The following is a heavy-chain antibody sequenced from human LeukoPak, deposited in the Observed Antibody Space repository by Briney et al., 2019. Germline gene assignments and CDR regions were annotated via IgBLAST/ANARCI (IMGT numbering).Heavy chain of an antibody. J-gene: IGHJ4*02. CDR3: ARVKEERATMSPFDS. D-gene: IGHD5-24*01. Sequence: ASVKVSCKASGYIFTNYGISWVRQAPGQGLEWMGWITPYNENTKYAQKFEDRISMTTDTSSNTAHMDLRSLRSDDTAVYYCARVKEERATMSPFDSWGQGTLVTVSS. CDR1: GYIFTNYG. CDR2: ITPYNENT. V-gene: IGHV1-18*01.